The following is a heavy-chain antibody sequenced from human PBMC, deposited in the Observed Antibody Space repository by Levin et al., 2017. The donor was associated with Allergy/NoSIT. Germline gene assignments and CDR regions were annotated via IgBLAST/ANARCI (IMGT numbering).Heavy chain of an antibody. Sequence: GESLKISCKGSGYSFTNYWIGWVRQMSGKGLEWMGIIYPEDSDTRYSPSFQGQVTLSADKSISTAYLQWSSLKASDTAMYYCARPLNPHSRGFLDAFDIWGQGTLVTVSS. V-gene: IGHV5-51*01. CDR3: ARPLNPHSRGFLDAFDI. D-gene: IGHD3-22*01. CDR1: GYSFTNYW. CDR2: IYPEDSDT. J-gene: IGHJ3*02.